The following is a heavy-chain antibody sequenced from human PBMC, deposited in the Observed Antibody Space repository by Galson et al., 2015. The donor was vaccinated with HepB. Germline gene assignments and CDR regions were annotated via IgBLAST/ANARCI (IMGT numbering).Heavy chain of an antibody. CDR1: GYTFTSYY. V-gene: IGHV1-46*01. Sequence: SVKVSCKASGYTFTSYYMHWVRQAPGQGLEWMGRINPSGGSTSYAQKFQGRVTMTRDTSTSTVYMELSSLRSDDTAMYYCARACCGRLPVAANTYDYWGQGTLVTVSS. J-gene: IGHJ4*02. CDR3: ARACCGRLPVAANTYDY. CDR2: INPSGGST. D-gene: IGHD6-19*01.